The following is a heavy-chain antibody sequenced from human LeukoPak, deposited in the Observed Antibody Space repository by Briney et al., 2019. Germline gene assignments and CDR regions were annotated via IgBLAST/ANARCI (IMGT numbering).Heavy chain of an antibody. J-gene: IGHJ6*03. CDR1: GYTFTTYG. CDR2: ISGYNGYT. V-gene: IGHV1-18*01. CDR3: ARVNMVGPILEDYYFYMDV. Sequence: ASVTVSFTGPGYTFTTYGFSWVRQAPGQGLEWMGWISGYNGYTYNSQKFLNRDTITTDTSTTTAYLELLSLKSDDTAVYYCARVNMVGPILEDYYFYMDVWGKGTAVTVSS. D-gene: IGHD1-26*01.